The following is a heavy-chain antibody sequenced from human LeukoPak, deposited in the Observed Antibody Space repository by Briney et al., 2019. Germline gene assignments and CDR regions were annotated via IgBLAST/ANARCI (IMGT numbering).Heavy chain of an antibody. J-gene: IGHJ6*02. Sequence: GGSLRLSCAASGFTFSSYAMSWVRQAPGKGLEWVSAISGSGGSTYYADSVKGRFTISRDNSKNTLYLQMNSLRAEDTAVYYCAKSSGRYYYYYGMDVWGQGTTVTVSS. V-gene: IGHV3-23*01. D-gene: IGHD3-10*01. CDR3: AKSSGRYYYYYGMDV. CDR2: ISGSGGST. CDR1: GFTFSSYA.